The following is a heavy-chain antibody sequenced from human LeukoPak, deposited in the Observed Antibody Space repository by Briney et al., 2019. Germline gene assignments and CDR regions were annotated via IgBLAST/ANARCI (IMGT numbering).Heavy chain of an antibody. D-gene: IGHD3-22*01. CDR1: GGSISSYY. CDR2: IYTSGST. CDR3: ARRTRNYYDSSGRLLDAFDI. Sequence: SETLSLTCTVSGGSISSYYWSWIRQPAGKGLEWIGRIYTSGSTNYNPSLKSRVTISVDTSKNQFSLKLSSVTAADTAVYYCARRTRNYYDSSGRLLDAFDIWGPGTMVTVSS. J-gene: IGHJ3*02. V-gene: IGHV4-4*07.